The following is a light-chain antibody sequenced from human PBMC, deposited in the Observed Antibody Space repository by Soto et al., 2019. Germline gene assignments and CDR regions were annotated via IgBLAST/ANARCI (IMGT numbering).Light chain of an antibody. J-gene: IGKJ2*01. CDR1: QSVSSSY. Sequence: EIVLTQSPGTLSLSPGERATLSCRASQSVSSSYLAWYQQKPGQAPRLLIYGASSSATGIPDSFSGSGSGKEFTLTISRLETEDYAVYYCQQYGSSQRFRQMYTFGQGTKLEIK. CDR3: QQYGSSQRFRQMYT. V-gene: IGKV3-20*01. CDR2: GAS.